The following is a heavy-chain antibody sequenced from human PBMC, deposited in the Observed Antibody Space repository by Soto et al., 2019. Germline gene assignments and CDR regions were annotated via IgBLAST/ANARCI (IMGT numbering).Heavy chain of an antibody. V-gene: IGHV1-18*01. D-gene: IGHD3-3*02. CDR3: ARAISSTAFIDY. CDR1: GYTFTGYG. CDR2: ISAYNGNT. Sequence: ALVKLSCKASGYTFTGYGISWVRQAPGQGLEWMGWISAYNGNTNYAQKLQGRVTMTTDTSTSTAYMELRSLRSDDTAVYYCARAISSTAFIDYWGQGTLVTVSS. J-gene: IGHJ4*02.